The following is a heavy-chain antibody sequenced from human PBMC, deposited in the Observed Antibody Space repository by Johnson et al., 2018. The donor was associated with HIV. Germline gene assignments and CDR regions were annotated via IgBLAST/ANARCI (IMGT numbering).Heavy chain of an antibody. V-gene: IGHV3-30*03. CDR2: ISYDGSNK. CDR3: ASIDACDI. Sequence: QVQLVESGGGVVQPGRSLRLSCAASGFTFSSYGMHWVRQAPGKGLEWVAVISYDGSNKYYADSVKGRFTISRDNSKNTLYLQMNSLRAEDTAVYYCASIDACDIWGQGTMVTVSS. J-gene: IGHJ3*02. CDR1: GFTFSSYG.